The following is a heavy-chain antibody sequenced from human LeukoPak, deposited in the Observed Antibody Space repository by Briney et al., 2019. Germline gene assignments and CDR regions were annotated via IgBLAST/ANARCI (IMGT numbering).Heavy chain of an antibody. CDR3: ARVAPGYTYAYGAPYYFDN. CDR1: GFTVSTNY. Sequence: GRSLRLSCAASGFTVSTNYMSWVSQAPGKGLEWVSVIYSGGITYYADSVKGRFTISRHDSKNTVYLQMNSLRAEDTALYYCARVAPGYTYAYGAPYYFDNWGQGTLVTVS. D-gene: IGHD5-18*01. CDR2: IYSGGIT. J-gene: IGHJ4*02. V-gene: IGHV3-53*04.